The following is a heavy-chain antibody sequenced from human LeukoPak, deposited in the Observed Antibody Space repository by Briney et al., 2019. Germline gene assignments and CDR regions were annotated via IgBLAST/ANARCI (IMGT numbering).Heavy chain of an antibody. Sequence: SETLSLACTVSGGSISSSSYYWGWIRQPPGKGLEWIGSIYYSGSTYYNPSLKSRVTISVDTSKNQFSLKLSSVTAADTAVYYCATQDPPYGDYAADYWGQGTLVTVSS. D-gene: IGHD4-17*01. V-gene: IGHV4-39*01. J-gene: IGHJ4*02. CDR3: ATQDPPYGDYAADY. CDR2: IYYSGST. CDR1: GGSISSSSYY.